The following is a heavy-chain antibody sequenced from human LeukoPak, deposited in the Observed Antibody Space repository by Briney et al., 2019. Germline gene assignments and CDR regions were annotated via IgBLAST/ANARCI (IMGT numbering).Heavy chain of an antibody. CDR2: IYFRGST. CDR3: ARIGLGELSFLPEEAFDI. Sequence: SETLSLTCTVSGGSISSSSYYWGWIRQPPGKGLEWIGRIYFRGSTNYNPSLKSRVTISIDTSKNQFSLNVSSVTAADTAVYYCARIGLGELSFLPEEAFDIWGQGTMVTVSS. V-gene: IGHV4-61*05. D-gene: IGHD3-16*02. J-gene: IGHJ3*02. CDR1: GGSISSSSYY.